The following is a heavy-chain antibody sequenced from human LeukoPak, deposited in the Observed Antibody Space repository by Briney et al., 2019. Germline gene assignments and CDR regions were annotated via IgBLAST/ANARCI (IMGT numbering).Heavy chain of an antibody. CDR1: GGTFSSYA. V-gene: IGHV1-69*13. CDR2: IIPIFGTA. J-gene: IGHJ3*02. Sequence: GASVKVSCKASGGTFSSYAISWVRQAPGQGLEWMGGIIPIFGTANYAQKFQGRATITADESTSTAYMELSSLRSEDTAVYYCARDHSSSGSKPDAFDIWGQGTMVTVSS. D-gene: IGHD6-6*01. CDR3: ARDHSSSGSKPDAFDI.